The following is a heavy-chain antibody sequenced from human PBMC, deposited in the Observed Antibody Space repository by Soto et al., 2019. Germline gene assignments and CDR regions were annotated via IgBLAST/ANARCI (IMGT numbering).Heavy chain of an antibody. J-gene: IGHJ5*02. D-gene: IGHD2-21*02. Sequence: LSLTCTVSGVPLSNGDYYWSWIRQPPGKGLEWLGYIYYSGSTYYNPSLKSRVTISVDTSKNQFSLKLSSVTAADTAVYYCAREIVLVTAHYNWFDPWGQGTLVTVSS. CDR1: GVPLSNGDYY. CDR2: IYYSGST. V-gene: IGHV4-30-4*01. CDR3: AREIVLVTAHYNWFDP.